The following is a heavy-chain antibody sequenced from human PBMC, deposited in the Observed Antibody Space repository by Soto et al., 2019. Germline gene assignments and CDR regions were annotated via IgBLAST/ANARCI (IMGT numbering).Heavy chain of an antibody. CDR1: GFKFSYYG. D-gene: IGHD3-16*01. V-gene: IGHV3-33*01. Sequence: QVQLVESGGGVVQPGTSLRLSCTASGFKFSYYGMHWVRQGPGKGLEWVAGIWYDGGRDYYSDSVEGRFTISRDNFKNTVYLEMNSLRVEDTAVYYCARGTSHFYYYMDVWGEGTTVTVSS. CDR3: ARGTSHFYYYMDV. J-gene: IGHJ6*03. CDR2: IWYDGGRD.